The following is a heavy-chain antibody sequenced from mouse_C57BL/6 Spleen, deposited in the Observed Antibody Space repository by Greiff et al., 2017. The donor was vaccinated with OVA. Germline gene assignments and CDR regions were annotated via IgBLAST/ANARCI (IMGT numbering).Heavy chain of an antibody. D-gene: IGHD2-5*01. V-gene: IGHV1-50*01. J-gene: IGHJ2*01. CDR1: GYTFTSYW. CDR3: ARERYSNPDY. Sequence: QVQLQQSGAELVKPGASVKLSCKASGYTFTSYWMQWVKQRPGQGLEWIGEIDPSDSYTNYNQKFKGKATLTVDTSSSTAYMQLSSLTSEDSAVYYCARERYSNPDYWGQGTTLTVSS. CDR2: IDPSDSYT.